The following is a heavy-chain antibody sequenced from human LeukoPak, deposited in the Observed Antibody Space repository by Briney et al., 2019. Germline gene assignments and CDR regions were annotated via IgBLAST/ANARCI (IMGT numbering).Heavy chain of an antibody. Sequence: TSETLSLTCAVYGGSFSGYYWSWICQPPGKGLEWIGGINHSGSTNYNPSLKSRVTISVDTSKNQFSLKLSSVTAADTAVYYCARGPHTGVNYYDSSGYYYWGQGTLVTVSS. CDR1: GGSFSGYY. J-gene: IGHJ4*02. D-gene: IGHD3-22*01. CDR2: INHSGST. CDR3: ARGPHTGVNYYDSSGYYY. V-gene: IGHV4-34*01.